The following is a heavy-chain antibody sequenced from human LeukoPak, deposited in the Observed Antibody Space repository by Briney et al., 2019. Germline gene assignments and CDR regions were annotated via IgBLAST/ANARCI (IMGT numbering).Heavy chain of an antibody. CDR1: GYTFTSYG. CDR2: ISVFNGNT. Sequence: ASVKVSCKASGYTFTSYGISWVRQAPGQGLEWLGWISVFNGNTNYAQKLQGSVTMTTDTSTSTAYMELRSLRSDDTAVYYCARGYLPMVPASYFDYWGQGTLVTVSS. D-gene: IGHD3-10*01. V-gene: IGHV1-18*01. CDR3: ARGYLPMVPASYFDY. J-gene: IGHJ4*02.